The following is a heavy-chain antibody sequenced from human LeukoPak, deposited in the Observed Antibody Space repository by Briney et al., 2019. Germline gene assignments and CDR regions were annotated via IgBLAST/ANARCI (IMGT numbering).Heavy chain of an antibody. Sequence: GASVEVSCKASGYTFTGYYMHWVRQAPGQGLEWMGWINPNSGGTNYAQKFQGRVTMTRDTSISTAYMELSRLRSDDTAVYYCARDYSSSWYPPPVYWGQGTLVTVSS. D-gene: IGHD6-13*01. J-gene: IGHJ4*02. CDR3: ARDYSSSWYPPPVY. CDR2: INPNSGGT. CDR1: GYTFTGYY. V-gene: IGHV1-2*02.